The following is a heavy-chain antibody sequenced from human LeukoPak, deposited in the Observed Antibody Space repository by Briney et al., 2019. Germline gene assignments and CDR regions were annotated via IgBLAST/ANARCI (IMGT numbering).Heavy chain of an antibody. D-gene: IGHD3-22*01. J-gene: IGHJ6*02. CDR1: GGTFSSYA. V-gene: IGHV1-69*13. CDR3: AREGHDDSSGYFHSYGMDV. CDR2: IIPIFGTA. Sequence: SVKVSCKASGGTFSSYAISWVRQAPGQGLEWMGGIIPIFGTANYAQKFQGRVTITADESTSTAYMELSSLRSEDTAVYYCAREGHDDSSGYFHSYGMDVWGQGTTVTVSS.